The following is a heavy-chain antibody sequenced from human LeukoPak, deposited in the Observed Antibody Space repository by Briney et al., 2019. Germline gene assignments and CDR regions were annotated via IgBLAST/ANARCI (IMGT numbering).Heavy chain of an antibody. CDR1: GFTFDDYA. CDR2: ISGDGGST. Sequence: PGGPLRLSCAASGFTFDDYAMHWVRQAPGKGLEWVSLISGDGGSTYYADSVKGRFTISRDNSKNSLYLQMNSLRTEDTALYYCAKNWRELQPFDAFDIWGQGTMVTVSS. D-gene: IGHD1-26*01. V-gene: IGHV3-43*02. CDR3: AKNWRELQPFDAFDI. J-gene: IGHJ3*02.